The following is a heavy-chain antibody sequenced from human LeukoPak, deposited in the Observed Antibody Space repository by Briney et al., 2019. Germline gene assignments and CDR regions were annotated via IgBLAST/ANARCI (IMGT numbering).Heavy chain of an antibody. CDR3: AKSVTTAAYYYYYGMDV. Sequence: PGGSLRLSCAASGFTFSSYAMSWVRQAPGKGLEWVSAISGSGGSTYYADSVKGRFTISRDNSKNTLYLQMNSPRAEHTAVYYCAKSVTTAAYYYYYGMDVWGQGTTVTVSS. D-gene: IGHD4-17*01. CDR2: ISGSGGST. CDR1: GFTFSSYA. V-gene: IGHV3-23*01. J-gene: IGHJ6*02.